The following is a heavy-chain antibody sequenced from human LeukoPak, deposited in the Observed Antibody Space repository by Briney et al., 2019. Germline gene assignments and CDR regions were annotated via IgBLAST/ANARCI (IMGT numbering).Heavy chain of an antibody. D-gene: IGHD3-9*01. V-gene: IGHV4-34*01. Sequence: SETLSLTCAVYGGSFSGNYWSWIRQPPGKGLEWIGEINHSGSTNYNPSLKSRVTISVDTSKNQFSLKLSSVTAADTAVYYCARGRLRYFDWLLLSWFDPWGQGTLVTVSS. J-gene: IGHJ5*02. CDR2: INHSGST. CDR1: GGSFSGNY. CDR3: ARGRLRYFDWLLLSWFDP.